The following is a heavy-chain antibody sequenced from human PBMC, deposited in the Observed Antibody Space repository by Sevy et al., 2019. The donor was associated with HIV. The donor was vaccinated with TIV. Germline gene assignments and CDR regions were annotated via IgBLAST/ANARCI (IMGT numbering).Heavy chain of an antibody. J-gene: IGHJ4*02. Sequence: GGSLRLSCAASGFTFSSYAMHWVRQAPGKGLEWVAVISYDGSNKYHADSVKGRFTISRDNSKNTLYLQMNSLRAEDTAVYYCARDAWGRDGYNFLTYYFDYWDQGTLVTVSS. V-gene: IGHV3-30-3*01. D-gene: IGHD5-12*01. CDR1: GFTFSSYA. CDR2: ISYDGSNK. CDR3: ARDAWGRDGYNFLTYYFDY.